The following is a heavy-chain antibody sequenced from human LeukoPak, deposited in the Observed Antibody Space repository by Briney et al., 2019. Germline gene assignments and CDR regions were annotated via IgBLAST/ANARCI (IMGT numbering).Heavy chain of an antibody. V-gene: IGHV3-20*01. CDR2: INWNGGST. CDR1: GFTFDDYG. CDR3: ARDRMDCSSTSCSYYFDY. J-gene: IGHJ4*02. D-gene: IGHD2-2*01. Sequence: GGSLRLSCAASGFTFDDYGMSWVRQAPGKGLEWVSGINWNGGSTGYADSVMGRFTISRDNAKNSLYLQMNSLRAEDTALYHCARDRMDCSSTSCSYYFDYWGQGTLVTVSS.